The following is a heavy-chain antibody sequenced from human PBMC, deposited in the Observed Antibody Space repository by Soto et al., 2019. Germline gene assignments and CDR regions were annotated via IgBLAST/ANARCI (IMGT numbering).Heavy chain of an antibody. CDR1: GFSLSTSGVG. CDR3: AHKGYSYGHFDY. J-gene: IGHJ4*02. D-gene: IGHD5-18*01. V-gene: IGHV2-5*02. Sequence: QITLKESGPTLVKPTQTLTLTCTFSGFSLSTSGVGVGWIRQPPGKALEWLALIYWDDDKRYSPSLKSRLTITKDTSKNQVVLTMTIMDPVDTATYYCAHKGYSYGHFDYWGQGTLVTVSS. CDR2: IYWDDDK.